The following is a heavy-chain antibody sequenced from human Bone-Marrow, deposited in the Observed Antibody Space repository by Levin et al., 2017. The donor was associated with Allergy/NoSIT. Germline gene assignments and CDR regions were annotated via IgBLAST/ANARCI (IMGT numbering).Heavy chain of an antibody. V-gene: IGHV3-33*01. CDR2: IWFDGSFQ. J-gene: IGHJ4*02. D-gene: IGHD3-10*01. CDR1: GFTFQSYA. Sequence: GGSLRLSCAASGFTFQSYAMHWVRQAPGKGLEWVALIWFDGSFQYYADSINGRFIISRDNSKNTLYLELNNLRAEDTAIYHCGRGTGSGSFLVDFWGQGTRVTVSS. CDR3: GRGTGSGSFLVDF.